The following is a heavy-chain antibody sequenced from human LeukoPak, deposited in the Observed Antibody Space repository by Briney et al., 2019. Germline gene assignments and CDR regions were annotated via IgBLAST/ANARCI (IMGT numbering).Heavy chain of an antibody. D-gene: IGHD6-19*01. J-gene: IGHJ4*02. CDR2: ISYDGSNK. Sequence: PGGSLRLSCAASGFTFRSYGMHWVRQAPGKGLEWVAVISYDGSNKYQTDSVKGRFTISRDNSKNTLYLQMDSLRAEDTAVYYCVKDRSPGIAVAGTGYYFDYWGQGTLVTVSS. CDR1: GFTFRSYG. V-gene: IGHV3-30*18. CDR3: VKDRSPGIAVAGTGYYFDY.